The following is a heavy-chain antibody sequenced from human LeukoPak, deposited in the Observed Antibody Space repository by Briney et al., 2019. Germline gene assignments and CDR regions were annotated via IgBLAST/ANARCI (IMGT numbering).Heavy chain of an antibody. CDR1: GFTFSSYA. CDR3: AKGSYYDSSGSFYFDY. V-gene: IGHV3-23*01. J-gene: IGHJ4*02. D-gene: IGHD3-22*01. CDR2: ISGSGDNT. Sequence: GGSLRLSCAASGFTFSSYAMGWVRQAPGKGLEWVPGISGSGDNTYYADSVKGRFTISRDNSKNTLYVQVNSLGTEDTAAYYCAKGSYYDSSGSFYFDYWGQGTLVTVSS.